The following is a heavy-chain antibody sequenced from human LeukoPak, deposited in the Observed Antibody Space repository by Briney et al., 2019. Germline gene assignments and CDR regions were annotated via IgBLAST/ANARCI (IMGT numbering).Heavy chain of an antibody. V-gene: IGHV1-24*01. D-gene: IGHD3-10*01. CDR1: GHTLSELS. J-gene: IGHJ6*04. CDR2: FDPEDVET. Sequence: ASVKVSCKVSGHTLSELSMHWVRQGPGKGLEWIGGFDPEDVETIYAQKFQGRVTMIEDTSIETTYMELTSLTSEDTAVYYCATGHYYGSGRLPQAMDVWGKGTTVTISS. CDR3: ATGHYYGSGRLPQAMDV.